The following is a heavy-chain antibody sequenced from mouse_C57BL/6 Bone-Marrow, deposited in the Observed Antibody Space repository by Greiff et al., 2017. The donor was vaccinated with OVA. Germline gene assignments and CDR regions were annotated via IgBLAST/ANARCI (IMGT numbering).Heavy chain of an antibody. CDR3: ARQENFITAVVATCWYFDV. CDR1: GFTFSDYY. CDR2: ISNGGGST. Sequence: EVKVVESGGGLVQPGGSLKLSCAASGFTFSDYYMYWVRQTPEKRLEWVAYISNGGGSTYYPDTVKGRFTISRDNAKNTLYLQMSRLKSEDTAMYYCARQENFITAVVATCWYFDVWGTGTTVTVSS. V-gene: IGHV5-12*01. J-gene: IGHJ1*03. D-gene: IGHD1-1*01.